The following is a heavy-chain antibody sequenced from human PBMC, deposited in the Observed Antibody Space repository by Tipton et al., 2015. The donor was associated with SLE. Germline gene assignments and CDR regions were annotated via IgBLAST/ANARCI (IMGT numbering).Heavy chain of an antibody. V-gene: IGHV4-59*01. CDR3: ARGVRTEFGLVSLDY. J-gene: IGHJ4*02. Sequence: TLSLTCSVSGGSMSSYYWTWIRQPPGKGLEWMAYIHYSGGTNYNPSLKGRVTISVDTSRSQFSLKLTSVTAADRAVYYCARGVRTEFGLVSLDYWGQGTLVTVSA. CDR1: GGSMSSYY. CDR2: IHYSGGT. D-gene: IGHD3/OR15-3a*01.